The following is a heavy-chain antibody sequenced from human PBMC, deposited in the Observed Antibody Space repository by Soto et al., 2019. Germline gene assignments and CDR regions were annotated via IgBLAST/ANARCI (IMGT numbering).Heavy chain of an antibody. CDR1: GDSIGNSNYF. D-gene: IGHD4-17*01. V-gene: IGHV4-39*01. CDR3: ARHVHNDHGDPNCFDP. CDR2: IDYSGST. J-gene: IGHJ5*02. Sequence: SETLSLTCTVSGDSIGNSNYFWAWIRQPPGKGLEWIGSIDYSGSTHNNPSLKSRVTISVDTSRNHFSLKLTSVTAVDTAVFYCARHVHNDHGDPNCFDPWGQGSQVTVSP.